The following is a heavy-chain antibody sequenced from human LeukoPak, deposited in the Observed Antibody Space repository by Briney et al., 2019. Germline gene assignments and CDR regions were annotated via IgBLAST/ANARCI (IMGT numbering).Heavy chain of an antibody. V-gene: IGHV3-49*04. CDR2: IRSKAYGGTT. J-gene: IGHJ4*02. Sequence: GGSLRLSCTASGFTFGDYAMSWVRQAPGKGLEWVGFIRSKAYGGTTEYAASVKGRFTISRDDSKSIAYLQMNSLKTEDTAVYYCTRHDSSGSTDYFDYWGQGTLVTVSS. CDR3: TRHDSSGSTDYFDY. CDR1: GFTFGDYA. D-gene: IGHD3-22*01.